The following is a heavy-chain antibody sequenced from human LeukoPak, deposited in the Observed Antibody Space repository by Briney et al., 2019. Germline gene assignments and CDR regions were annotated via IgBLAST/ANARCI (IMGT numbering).Heavy chain of an antibody. Sequence: PEGSLRLSCAASGFTFSSYEMNWVRQAPGKGLEWVSYISSSGSTIYYADSVKGRFTISRDNAKNSLYLQMNSLRAEDTAVYYCARVPTLRYFDWLLSTYFDYWGQGTLVTVSS. CDR3: ARVPTLRYFDWLLSTYFDY. V-gene: IGHV3-48*03. D-gene: IGHD3-9*01. CDR1: GFTFSSYE. CDR2: ISSSGSTI. J-gene: IGHJ4*02.